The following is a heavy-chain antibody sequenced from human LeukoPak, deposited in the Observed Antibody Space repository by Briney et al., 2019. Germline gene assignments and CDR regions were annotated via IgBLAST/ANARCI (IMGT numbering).Heavy chain of an antibody. D-gene: IGHD3-10*01. CDR2: INTDNGNT. Sequence: ASVKVSCKTSGYTFTKHPMHWVRQAPGQRLEWMGWINTDNGNTKYSGKFQGRVAITRDTSASTAYMELNSLTSEDTALYYCAPLIGAYFDYWGQGTLVTVSS. CDR3: APLIGAYFDY. J-gene: IGHJ4*02. V-gene: IGHV1-3*04. CDR1: GYTFTKHP.